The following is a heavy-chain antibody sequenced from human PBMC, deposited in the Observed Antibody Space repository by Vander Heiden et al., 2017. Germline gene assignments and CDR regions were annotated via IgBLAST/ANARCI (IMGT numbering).Heavy chain of an antibody. CDR2: ITWKIGII. CDR1: APNFAGYV. Sequence: VQLVAPGGGCVKRGRSLRPHCAAIAPNFAGYVIHRVRQDPGKRLEWFSGITWKIGIIAYADFVKGRFPIPRDNAKNSLYLQMNSLRVEDTAVYYCAKDMRGNSYYGMDVWGQGTTVTVS. CDR3: AKDMRGNSYYGMDV. D-gene: IGHD1-1*01. V-gene: IGHV3-9*01. J-gene: IGHJ6*02.